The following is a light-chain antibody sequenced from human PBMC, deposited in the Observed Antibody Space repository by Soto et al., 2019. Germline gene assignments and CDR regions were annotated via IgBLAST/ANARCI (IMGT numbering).Light chain of an antibody. J-gene: IGLJ1*01. V-gene: IGLV2-14*01. CDR2: EVS. CDR1: SSDVGAYNY. CDR3: SSYTSSSTPYV. Sequence: QYALTQPASVSGSPGQSITISCTGTSSDVGAYNYVSWCQQHPGKAPKLMIHEVSKRPSGVSNRFSGSKSGNTASLTISGLQAEDEADYYCSSYTSSSTPYVFGTGTKVTVL.